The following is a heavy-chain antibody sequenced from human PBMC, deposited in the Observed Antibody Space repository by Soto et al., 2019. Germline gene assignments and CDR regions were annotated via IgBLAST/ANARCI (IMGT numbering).Heavy chain of an antibody. CDR2: INSDGSST. Sequence: GGSLRLSCAASGFTFSSYWMHWVRQAPGKGLVWVSGINSDGSSTGYADSVKGRFTISRDNAKNTLYLQMNSLRAEDTAVYYCAREAPRLTGYYDGDFYYMDVWGKGTTVTVSS. J-gene: IGHJ6*03. D-gene: IGHD3-9*01. V-gene: IGHV3-74*01. CDR3: AREAPRLTGYYDGDFYYMDV. CDR1: GFTFSSYW.